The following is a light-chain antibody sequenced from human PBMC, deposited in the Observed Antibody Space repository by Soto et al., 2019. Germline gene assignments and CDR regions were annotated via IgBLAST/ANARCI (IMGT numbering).Light chain of an antibody. CDR3: ISYTDRQSYL. Sequence: LNQPASGSGSPGEWISISCSGTSSDIGSYNHVAWYQQFPGKSPKLMIYAVSDRPPGVSDRFSGSKSGITASLTISGLQTEDEADYYCISYTDRQSYLFGTGIKVTVL. CDR1: SSDIGSYNH. CDR2: AVS. J-gene: IGLJ1*01. V-gene: IGLV2-14*03.